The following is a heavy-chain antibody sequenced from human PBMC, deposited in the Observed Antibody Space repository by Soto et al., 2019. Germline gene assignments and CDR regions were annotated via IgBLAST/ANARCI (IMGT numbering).Heavy chain of an antibody. CDR3: AHSQWLGYFDD. D-gene: IGHD6-19*01. Sequence: GXGPTLVTHKQTRTLTCTFYWFSLSTSGVGVGWIRQPPGKALEWLALIYWDDDKRYSPSLKSRLTITKDTSKNQVVLTMTNMDPVDTATYYCAHSQWLGYFDDWAHGTLVTVSS. CDR1: WFSLSTSGVG. J-gene: IGHJ4*01. V-gene: IGHV2-5*02. CDR2: IYWDDDK.